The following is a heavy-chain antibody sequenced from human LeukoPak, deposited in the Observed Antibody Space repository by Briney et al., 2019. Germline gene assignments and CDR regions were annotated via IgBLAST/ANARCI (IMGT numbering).Heavy chain of an antibody. V-gene: IGHV1-69*05. CDR3: ARAPYDSSGSHSYYYYYMDV. CDR2: IIPIFGAA. D-gene: IGHD3-22*01. CDR1: GGTFSSYA. Sequence: SVKVSCKASGGTFSSYAISWVRQAPGQGLEWMGGIIPIFGAANYAQKFQGRVTITTDESTSTAYMELSSLRSEDTAVYYCARAPYDSSGSHSYYYYYMDVWGKGTTVTVSS. J-gene: IGHJ6*03.